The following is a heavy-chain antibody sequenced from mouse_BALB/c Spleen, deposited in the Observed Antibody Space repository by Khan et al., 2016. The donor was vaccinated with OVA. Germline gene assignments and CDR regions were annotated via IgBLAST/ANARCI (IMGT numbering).Heavy chain of an antibody. CDR1: GFTFSSYG. D-gene: IGHD1-1*01. CDR2: ISSGGNYT. CDR3: AILYFYGSRVYFDY. Sequence: EVELVESGGDLVKPGGSLKLSCAASGFTFSSYGMSWVRQTPDKRLEWVATISSGGNYTYYPDSVKGRFTISRDNAKNTLYLQMSSLKSEDTAMYFGAILYFYGSRVYFDYWGQGTTLTVSS. V-gene: IGHV5-6*01. J-gene: IGHJ2*01.